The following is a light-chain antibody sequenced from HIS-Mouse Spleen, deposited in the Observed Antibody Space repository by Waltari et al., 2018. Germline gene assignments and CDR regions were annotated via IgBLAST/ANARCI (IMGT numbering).Light chain of an antibody. V-gene: IGLV2-23*01. CDR3: CSYAGSSTYWV. CDR2: EGS. CDR1: SSDVRSYHL. J-gene: IGLJ3*02. Sequence: QSALTQPASVSGSPGQSITISCTGTSSDVRSYHLFSWYQQHPGKAPKLMIYEGSKRPSGVSNRFSGSKSGNTASLTISGLQAEDEADYYCCSYAGSSTYWVFGGGTKLTVL.